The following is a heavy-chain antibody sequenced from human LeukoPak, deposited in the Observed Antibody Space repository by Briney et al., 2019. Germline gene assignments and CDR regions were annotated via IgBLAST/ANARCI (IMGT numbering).Heavy chain of an antibody. D-gene: IGHD2/OR15-2a*01. J-gene: IGHJ6*02. Sequence: GGSLRLSCAASGFTFSDYYITWIRQAPGKGLEWLSYISGNGRFIEYADSVKGRFTISRDNAQNLLYLQMNSLRAEDTAIYYCARDLNTGMDVWGRGTTVTVSS. V-gene: IGHV3-11*01. CDR3: ARDLNTGMDV. CDR2: ISGNGRFI. CDR1: GFTFSDYY.